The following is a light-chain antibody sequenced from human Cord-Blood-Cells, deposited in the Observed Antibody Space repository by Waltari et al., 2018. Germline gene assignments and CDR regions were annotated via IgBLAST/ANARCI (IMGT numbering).Light chain of an antibody. CDR3: CSYAGSSTFRV. CDR1: SSDVGSYNL. Sequence: QSALTQPASVSGSPGQSITISCTGTSSDVGSYNLVSGYQQHPGKAPKLMIYEGSKRPLGVSNRFSGSKSGNTASLTISGLQAEDEADYYCCSYAGSSTFRVFGGGTKLTVL. CDR2: EGS. V-gene: IGLV2-23*03. J-gene: IGLJ2*01.